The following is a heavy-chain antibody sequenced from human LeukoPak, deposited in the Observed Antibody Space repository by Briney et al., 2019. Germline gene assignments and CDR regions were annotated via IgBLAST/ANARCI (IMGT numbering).Heavy chain of an antibody. CDR1: GFNFRYFW. J-gene: IGHJ5*02. D-gene: IGHD4-17*01. V-gene: IGHV3-7*01. CDR3: ARHTVTTFSDWFDP. CDR2: INHDGRET. Sequence: GGSLRLSCLGSGFNFRYFWMSWVRQAPGKGLEWVANINHDGRETYYADSVKGRFIISRDNAKDSLYLQMNSLRAEDTAVYYCARHTVTTFSDWFDPWGQGTLVTVSS.